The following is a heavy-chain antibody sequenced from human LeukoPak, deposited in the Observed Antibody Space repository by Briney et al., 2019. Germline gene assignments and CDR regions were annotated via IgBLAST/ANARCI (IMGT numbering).Heavy chain of an antibody. CDR1: GLTFGDYA. Sequence: GGSLRLSCTVSGLTFGDYAMSWVCQAPGKSLEWVSHIISSAASTDYADSVKGRFTISRDNSKNTLYLQMTSLRAEDTAVYYCAKSAPSKYWGQGTLVTVSS. D-gene: IGHD4-4*01. J-gene: IGHJ4*02. CDR2: IISSAAST. V-gene: IGHV3-23*01. CDR3: AKSAPSKY.